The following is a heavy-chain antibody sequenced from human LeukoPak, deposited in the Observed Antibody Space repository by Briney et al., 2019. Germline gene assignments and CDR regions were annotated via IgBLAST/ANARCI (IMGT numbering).Heavy chain of an antibody. J-gene: IGHJ6*03. CDR3: ARETSQKGAHYMDV. CDR2: IYYSGST. CDR1: GGSMSTYY. D-gene: IGHD3-16*01. Sequence: PSETLSLTCTVSGGSMSTYYWSWIRQPPGKGLEWIGYIYYSGSTNYNPSLKSRVIISVDTSKNQFSLKLSSVTAADTAVYYCARETSQKGAHYMDVWGKGTTVTISS. V-gene: IGHV4-59*01.